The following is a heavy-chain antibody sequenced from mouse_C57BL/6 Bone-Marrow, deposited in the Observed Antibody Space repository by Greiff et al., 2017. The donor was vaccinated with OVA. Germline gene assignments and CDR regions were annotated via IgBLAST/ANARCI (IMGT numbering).Heavy chain of an antibody. Sequence: SGPELVKPGASVKISCKASGYAFSSSWMNWVKQRPGKGLEWIGRIYPGDGDTNYNGKFKGKATLTADKSSSTAYMQLSSLTSEDSAVYFCARGRNYAMDYWGQGTSVTVSS. CDR2: IYPGDGDT. V-gene: IGHV1-82*01. CDR1: GYAFSSSW. CDR3: ARGRNYAMDY. J-gene: IGHJ4*01.